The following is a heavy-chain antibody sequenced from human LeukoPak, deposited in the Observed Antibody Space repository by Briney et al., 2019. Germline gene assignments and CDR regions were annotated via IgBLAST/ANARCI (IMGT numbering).Heavy chain of an antibody. CDR2: INAGNGNT. V-gene: IGHV1-3*01. Sequence: ASVKVSCKASGGTFSSYAMHWVRQAPGQRLEWMGWINAGNGNTKYSQKFQGRVTITRDTSASTAYMELSSLRSEDTAVYYCARDFIVVAKPPRYYYYYGMDVWGQGTTVTVSS. D-gene: IGHD2-15*01. CDR1: GGTFSSYA. CDR3: ARDFIVVAKPPRYYYYYGMDV. J-gene: IGHJ6*02.